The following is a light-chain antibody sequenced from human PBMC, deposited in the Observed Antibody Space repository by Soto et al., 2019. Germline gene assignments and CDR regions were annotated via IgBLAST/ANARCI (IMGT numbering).Light chain of an antibody. CDR1: SSDVGAYNY. Sequence: QSALTQPRSVSGSPGQSVTISCTGTSSDVGAYNYVSWYQQHPGKVPKVMIYDVSKRPSGVPDRFSGSKSGNTASLTISGLPNEDAAYYYCSSHAGCYSYVFGTGTKLTVL. J-gene: IGLJ1*01. CDR2: DVS. V-gene: IGLV2-11*01. CDR3: SSHAGCYSYV.